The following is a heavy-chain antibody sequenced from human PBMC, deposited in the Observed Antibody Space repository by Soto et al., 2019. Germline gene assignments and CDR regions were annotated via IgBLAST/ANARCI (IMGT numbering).Heavy chain of an antibody. D-gene: IGHD2-15*01. Sequence: LSLICTVSGGSVSSGSYYWSWIRQPPGKGLEWIGYIYYSGRTNYNPSLKSRVTISVDAARNQFTLRRSSVTAADTAMYYCARVCIVGGDNPAAAFDIWCQGTMVTVPS. J-gene: IGHJ3*02. CDR1: GGSVSSGSYY. CDR2: IYYSGRT. V-gene: IGHV4-61*01. CDR3: ARVCIVGGDNPAAAFDI.